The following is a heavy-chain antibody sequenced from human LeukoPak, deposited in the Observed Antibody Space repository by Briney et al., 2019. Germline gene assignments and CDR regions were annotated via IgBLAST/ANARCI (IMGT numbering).Heavy chain of an antibody. D-gene: IGHD3-10*01. Sequence: SETLSLTCTVSGGSISSYYWSWIRQPPGKGLEWIGYLYYSGSTSYNPYLKSRVTISVDTSKNQFSLKLSSVTAADTAVYYCAREFSGLTMVRGVISPFGYWGQGTLVTVSS. J-gene: IGHJ4*02. CDR1: GGSISSYY. V-gene: IGHV4-59*12. CDR3: AREFSGLTMVRGVISPFGY. CDR2: LYYSGST.